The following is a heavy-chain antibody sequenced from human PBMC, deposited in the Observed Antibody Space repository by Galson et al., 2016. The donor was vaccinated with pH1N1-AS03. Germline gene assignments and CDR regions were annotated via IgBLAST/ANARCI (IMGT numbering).Heavy chain of an antibody. D-gene: IGHD2-15*01. J-gene: IGHJ5*02. CDR2: VSARGTT. V-gene: IGHV4-39*07. CDR3: ARNRRDCSGGSCSQDGWFDP. Sequence: ETLSLTCSVSGASVSHYASYWGWIRQAPGKGLEWIATVSARGTTYHNPSLDSRLTISLDTSKDHFSLTLTSVTAADTAMYYCARNRRDCSGGSCSQDGWFDPWGQGTLVVVSS. CDR1: GASVSHYASY.